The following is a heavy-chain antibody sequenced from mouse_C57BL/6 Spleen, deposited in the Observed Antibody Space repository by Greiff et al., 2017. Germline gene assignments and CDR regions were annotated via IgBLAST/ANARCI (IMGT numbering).Heavy chain of an antibody. Sequence: QVQLQQSGPGLVQPSQSLSITCTVSGFSLTSYGVHWVRQSPGKGLEWLGVIWSGRSTDYNAAFISRLSISKDNSKSQVFFKMNSLQADDTAIYYCARQTGDWYFDVWGTGTTVTVSS. V-gene: IGHV2-2*01. J-gene: IGHJ1*03. CDR3: ARQTGDWYFDV. D-gene: IGHD4-1*01. CDR2: IWSGRST. CDR1: GFSLTSYG.